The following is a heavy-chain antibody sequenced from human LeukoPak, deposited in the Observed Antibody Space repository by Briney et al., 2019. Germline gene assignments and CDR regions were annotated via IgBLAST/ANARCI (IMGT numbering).Heavy chain of an antibody. V-gene: IGHV3-7*01. D-gene: IGHD3-16*01. CDR2: MKEDGSDE. CDR1: DFSFSDST. CDR3: VVGSAGGGYFPN. J-gene: IGHJ1*01. Sequence: PGGSLRLSCAAFDFSFSDSTMSWVRQAAGKGLEWVAKMKEDGSDEKYVDSVKGRFTISRDNAKNSLYLQMNSLRPEDTAVYFCVVGSAGGGYFPNWGQGSLVIVSS.